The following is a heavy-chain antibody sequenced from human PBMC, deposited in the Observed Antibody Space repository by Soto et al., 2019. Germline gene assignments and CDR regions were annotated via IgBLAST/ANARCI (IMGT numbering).Heavy chain of an antibody. D-gene: IGHD3-16*01. J-gene: IGHJ4*02. Sequence: QVELVQSGAEVKKPGSSVKVSCKASGDTFDIYGFNWVRQAPGEGLEWMGVIIPIFETADYAQKFQGRVSITADKSTSTAYMELGSLTSEDTAVYYCARGGPDLATIGSFDYWGQGTLVTVSS. V-gene: IGHV1-69*06. CDR2: IIPIFETA. CDR3: ARGGPDLATIGSFDY. CDR1: GDTFDIYG.